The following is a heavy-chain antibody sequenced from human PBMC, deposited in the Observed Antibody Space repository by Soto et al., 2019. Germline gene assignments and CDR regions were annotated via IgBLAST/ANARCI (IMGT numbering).Heavy chain of an antibody. CDR2: IYYSGAS. D-gene: IGHD3-16*01. CDR1: GDSLKHYY. V-gene: IGHV4-59*01. J-gene: IGHJ4*02. CDR3: VRGDNKAHFDS. Sequence: PSETLSLSCTVSGDSLKHYYWNWIRQPPGKGLEWVAYIYYSGASNDNPSRKSRVTISKNQFSLKLTSVTAADTAVYYCVRGDNKAHFDSWGQGTLVAVCS.